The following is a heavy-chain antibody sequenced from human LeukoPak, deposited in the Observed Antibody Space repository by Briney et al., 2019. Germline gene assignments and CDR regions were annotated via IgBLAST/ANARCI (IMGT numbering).Heavy chain of an antibody. D-gene: IGHD5-18*01. CDR1: GFTFSSYA. J-gene: IGHJ3*02. CDR3: YTGTAMTDDAFDI. V-gene: IGHV3-23*01. CDR2: ISGSGGST. Sequence: PGGSLRLSCAASGFTFSSYAMSWVRQAPGKGLEWVSAISGSGGSTYYADSVKGRFTISRDNSKNTLYLQMNSLRAEDTAVYYCYTGTAMTDDAFDIWGQGTMVTVSS.